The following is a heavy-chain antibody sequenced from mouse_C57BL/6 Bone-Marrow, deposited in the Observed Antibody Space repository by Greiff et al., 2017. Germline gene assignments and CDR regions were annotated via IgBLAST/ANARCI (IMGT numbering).Heavy chain of an antibody. Sequence: VQLQQPGAELVKPGASVKMSCKASGYTFTRYWITWVKQRPGQGLEWIGDIYPGSGSTNYNEKFKSKATLTVEPSSSTAYMQLSSLTSEDSAVYYCARPYYSNYWYFDVWGTGTTVTGSS. CDR2: IYPGSGST. CDR3: ARPYYSNYWYFDV. V-gene: IGHV1-55*01. CDR1: GYTFTRYW. D-gene: IGHD2-5*01. J-gene: IGHJ1*03.